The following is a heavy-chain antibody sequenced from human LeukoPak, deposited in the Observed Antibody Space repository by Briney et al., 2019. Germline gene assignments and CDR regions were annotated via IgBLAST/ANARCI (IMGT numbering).Heavy chain of an antibody. V-gene: IGHV1-2*06. CDR2: INPNGGGT. CDR1: GYTFTGYY. D-gene: IGHD3-22*01. J-gene: IGHJ4*02. CDR3: ARADIYYDSSGYYFY. Sequence: ASVKVSCKASGYTFTGYYMHWVRQAPGQGLEWMGRINPNGGGTNYAQKFQGRVTMTRDTSISTAYMELSRLRSDDTAVYYCARADIYYDSSGYYFYWGQGNLVTVSS.